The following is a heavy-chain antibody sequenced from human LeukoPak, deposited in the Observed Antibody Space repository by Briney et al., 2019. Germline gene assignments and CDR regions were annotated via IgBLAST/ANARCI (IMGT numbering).Heavy chain of an antibody. CDR1: GLTFTSYA. J-gene: IGHJ4*02. Sequence: PGRSLRLSCAASGLTFTSYAMSWVRQAPGKGLEWLSSVGGGGGTTYYADSVKGRFTISRDNSKNTLNLQMTSLRAEDTAVYYCAKSPQFSYPYFFDYWGQGALVTVS. CDR2: VGGGGGTT. V-gene: IGHV3-23*01. CDR3: AKSPQFSYPYFFDY. D-gene: IGHD3-16*02.